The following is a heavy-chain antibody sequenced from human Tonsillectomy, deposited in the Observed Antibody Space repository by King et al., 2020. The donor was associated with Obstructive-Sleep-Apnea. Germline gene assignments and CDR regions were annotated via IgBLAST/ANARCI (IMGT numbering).Heavy chain of an antibody. CDR2: IYYSGST. Sequence: QLQESGPGLVKPSETLSLTCTVSGGSISSSSYYWGWIRQPPGKGLEWIGSIYYSGSTYYSPSLKSRVTISVDTSKNQFSLKLSSVTAADTAVYYCAREEVFFDILTGYYTGSPDFDYWGQGTLVTVSS. CDR3: AREEVFFDILTGYYTGSPDFDY. D-gene: IGHD3-9*01. V-gene: IGHV4-39*07. CDR1: GGSISSSSYY. J-gene: IGHJ4*02.